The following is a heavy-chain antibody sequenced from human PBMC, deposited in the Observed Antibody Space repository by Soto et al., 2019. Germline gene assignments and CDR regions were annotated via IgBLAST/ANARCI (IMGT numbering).Heavy chain of an antibody. J-gene: IGHJ5*02. D-gene: IGHD6-19*01. CDR2: IFGSGGST. CDR1: GFSFGPYA. CDR3: AKDLIDPAVAGTGNWFDP. V-gene: IGHV3-23*04. Sequence: EVQLVESGGGLVQPGGSLRLSCAASGFSFGPYAMIWVRQAPGKGLESVSGIFGSGGSTYYADSVKGRFTISRDNSKNTLYLQMNSLRAEDTAVYYCAKDLIDPAVAGTGNWFDPWGQGTLVTVSS.